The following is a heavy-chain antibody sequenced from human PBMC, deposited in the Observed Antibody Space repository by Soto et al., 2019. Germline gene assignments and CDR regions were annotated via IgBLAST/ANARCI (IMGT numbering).Heavy chain of an antibody. J-gene: IGHJ6*03. CDR3: ARGAVVVPAAINTYYYYYMDV. Sequence: SETLSLTCAVYGGSFSGYYWSWIRQPPGKGLEWIGEINHSGSTNYNPSLKGRVTISVDTSKNQFSLKLSSVTAADTAVYYCARGAVVVPAAINTYYYYYMDVWGKGTTVTVSS. V-gene: IGHV4-34*01. CDR2: INHSGST. CDR1: GGSFSGYY. D-gene: IGHD2-2*01.